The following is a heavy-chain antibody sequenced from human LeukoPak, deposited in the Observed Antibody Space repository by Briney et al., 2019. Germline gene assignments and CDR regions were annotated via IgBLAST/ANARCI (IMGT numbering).Heavy chain of an antibody. Sequence: ASVKVSCKASGYTFTCYYMHWVRQAPGQGLEWMGWINPNSGGTNYAQKFQGWVTMTRDTSISTAYMELSRLRSDDTAVYYCARAYCTNGVCYFDYWDQGTLVTVSS. CDR1: GYTFTCYY. V-gene: IGHV1-2*04. CDR2: INPNSGGT. CDR3: ARAYCTNGVCYFDY. J-gene: IGHJ4*02. D-gene: IGHD2-8*01.